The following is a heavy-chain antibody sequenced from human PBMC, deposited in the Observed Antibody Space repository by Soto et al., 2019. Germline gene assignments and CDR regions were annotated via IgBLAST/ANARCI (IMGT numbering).Heavy chain of an antibody. CDR3: ARGIKYGEYSRWFDP. Sequence: ASVKVSCKVSGYTLTELSMHWVRQAPGKGLEWMGGFDPEDGETIYAQKFQGRVTMTEDTSTSTAYMELSSLRSEDAAVYYCARGIKYGEYSRWFDPWGPVTLVTVSS. J-gene: IGHJ5*02. V-gene: IGHV1-24*01. CDR2: FDPEDGET. CDR1: GYTLTELS. D-gene: IGHD4-17*01.